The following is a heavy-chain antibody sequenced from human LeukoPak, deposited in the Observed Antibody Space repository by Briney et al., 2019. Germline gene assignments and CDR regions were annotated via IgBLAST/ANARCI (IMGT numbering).Heavy chain of an antibody. V-gene: IGHV3-23*01. D-gene: IGHD2-2*01. CDR2: ISGSGGST. J-gene: IGHJ4*02. CDR1: GFTFSSYA. CDR3: ANTDPYCSSTSCYDY. Sequence: GGSLRLSCAASGFTFSSYAMSWVRQAPGKGLEWVSAISGSGGSTYYADSVKGRFTISRDNSKNTLYLQMNSLRAEDTAVYYCANTDPYCSSTSCYDYWGQGTLVSVSS.